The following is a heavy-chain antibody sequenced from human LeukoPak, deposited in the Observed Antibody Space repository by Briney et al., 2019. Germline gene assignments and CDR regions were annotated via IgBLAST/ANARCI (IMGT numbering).Heavy chain of an antibody. CDR2: IKQDGSEK. V-gene: IGHV3-7*01. D-gene: IGHD6-13*01. CDR1: GFTFSTYW. J-gene: IGHJ4*02. Sequence: GGSLRLSCEASGFTFSTYWMSWVRQAPGKGLEWVANIKQDGSEKYYVDSVKGRFTISRDNAKNSLYLQMNSLRAEDTAMYYCGRNSAGKDFWGQGTLVTVSS. CDR3: GRNSAGKDF.